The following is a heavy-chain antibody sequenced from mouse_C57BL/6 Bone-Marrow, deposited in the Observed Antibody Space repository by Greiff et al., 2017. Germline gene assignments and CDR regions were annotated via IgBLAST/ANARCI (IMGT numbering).Heavy chain of an antibody. D-gene: IGHD2-1*01. J-gene: IGHJ1*03. CDR1: GYTFTSYW. CDR2: IYPGSGST. CDR3: ASSPLYYGSSFWWFDV. Sequence: QVQLQQPGAELVKPGASVKMSCKASGYTFTSYWITWVKQRPGQGLEWIGDIYPGSGSTKYNEKFKSKATLTVDTSSSTAYMQLSSLTAEDSAVYYWASSPLYYGSSFWWFDVWGTGTTVTVSS. V-gene: IGHV1-55*01.